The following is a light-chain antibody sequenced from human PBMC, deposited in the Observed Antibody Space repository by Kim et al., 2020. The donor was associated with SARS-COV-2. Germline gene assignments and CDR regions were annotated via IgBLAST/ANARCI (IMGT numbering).Light chain of an antibody. CDR2: EVS. CDR1: SSDIGAYDN. CDR3: CSYARTSYV. Sequence: PGQSVTIACTGSSSDIGAYDNVSWYQQHPGKAPKLMISEVSKRSSGVPDRFSASKSGNTASLTVSGLQAEDEADYYCCSYARTSYVFGTGTKVTVL. J-gene: IGLJ1*01. V-gene: IGLV2-8*01.